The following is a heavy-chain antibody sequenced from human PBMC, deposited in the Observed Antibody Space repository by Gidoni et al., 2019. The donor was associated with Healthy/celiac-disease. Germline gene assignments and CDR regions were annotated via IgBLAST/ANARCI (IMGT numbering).Heavy chain of an antibody. J-gene: IGHJ4*02. CDR1: GFTFSSYW. V-gene: IGHV3-7*01. D-gene: IGHD6-19*01. CDR2: IKQDGSEK. Sequence: EVQLVESGGGLVQPGGSLSLSCAASGFTFSSYWMSWVRQAPGKGLEWVANIKQDGSEKYYVDSVKGRFTISRDNAKNSLYLQMNSLRAEDTAVYYCASSYSSGWYFDYWGQGTLVTVSS. CDR3: ASSYSSGWYFDY.